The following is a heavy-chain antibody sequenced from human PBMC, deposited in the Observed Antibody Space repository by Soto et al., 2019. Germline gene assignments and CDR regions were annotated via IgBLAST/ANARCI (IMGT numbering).Heavy chain of an antibody. J-gene: IGHJ4*02. V-gene: IGHV1-46*01. CDR3: ARVEAAAGMSLIHDYFDT. Sequence: ASVKVSCKASGYTFTNHFVSWVRQAPGQGLELMGLINPNGGSTSYAQKFQGRVTMTSDTSTSTVYMELRSLGSEDTAIYFCARVEAAAGMSLIHDYFDTWGQGTLVPVYS. D-gene: IGHD6-13*01. CDR2: INPNGGST. CDR1: GYTFTNHF.